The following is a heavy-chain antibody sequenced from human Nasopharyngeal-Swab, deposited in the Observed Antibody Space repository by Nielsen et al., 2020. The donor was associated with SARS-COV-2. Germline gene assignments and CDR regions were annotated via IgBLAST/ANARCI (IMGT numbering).Heavy chain of an antibody. J-gene: IGHJ6*02. D-gene: IGHD3-3*01. CDR3: ARDGLDYNFWSAYFMDV. Sequence: GGSLRLYCAAAGFTFNNYNFNWVRQAPGKGLEWVSSISSSSYIYYADSVKGRFTISRDNAKNSLYLQMNSLRAEDTAVYYCARDGLDYNFWSAYFMDVWGQGTTVTVSS. CDR1: GFTFNNYN. CDR2: ISSSSYI. V-gene: IGHV3-21*01.